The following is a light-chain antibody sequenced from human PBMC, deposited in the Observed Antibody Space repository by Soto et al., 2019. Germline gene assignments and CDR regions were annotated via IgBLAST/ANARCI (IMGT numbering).Light chain of an antibody. J-gene: IGKJ1*01. CDR1: QSVSSN. CDR3: QQYNNWPKT. V-gene: IGKV3-15*01. CDR2: GGS. Sequence: PGERATLSCRASQSVSSNHLAWYQQKPGQAPRLLIYGGSTRATGIPARFSGSGSGTEFTLTISSLQSEDFAVYYCQQYNNWPKTFGQGTKVDIK.